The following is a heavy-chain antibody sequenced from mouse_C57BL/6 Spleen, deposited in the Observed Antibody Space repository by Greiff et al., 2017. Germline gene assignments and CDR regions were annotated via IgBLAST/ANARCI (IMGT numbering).Heavy chain of an antibody. V-gene: IGHV1-82*01. J-gene: IGHJ2*01. D-gene: IGHD1-1*01. CDR2: IYPGDGDT. Sequence: VQGVESGPELVKPGASVKISCKASGYAFSSSWMNWVKQRPGKGLEWIGRIYPGDGDTNYNGKFKGKATLTADKSSSTAYMQLSSLTSEDSAVYFCARPLYGSSYEDYWGQGTTLTVSS. CDR1: GYAFSSSW. CDR3: ARPLYGSSYEDY.